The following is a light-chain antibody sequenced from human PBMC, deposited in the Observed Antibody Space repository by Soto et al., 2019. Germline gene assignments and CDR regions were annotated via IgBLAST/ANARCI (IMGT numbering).Light chain of an antibody. V-gene: IGKV1-27*01. Sequence: DIPMTQSPSSLSASVGDRVTITCRASQGISNYLAWYQQKPGKVPKLLIYAASTLQSGVPSRFSGSGSGTDFTLTISSLQPEDVATYYCQKYNSARTFGQGTKVEI. CDR2: AAS. J-gene: IGKJ1*01. CDR3: QKYNSART. CDR1: QGISNY.